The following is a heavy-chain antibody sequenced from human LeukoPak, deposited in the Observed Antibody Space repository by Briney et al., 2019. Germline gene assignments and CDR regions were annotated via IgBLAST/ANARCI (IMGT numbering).Heavy chain of an antibody. CDR2: IIPILGIA. D-gene: IGHD1-26*01. CDR3: ARVLGIGGAAFDI. V-gene: IGHV1-69*04. CDR1: GGTFSSYA. Sequence: GSSVKVSCKAAGGTFSSYAISWVRQAPGQGLEWMGRIIPILGIANYAQKFQGRVTITADKSTSTAYMELSSLRSEETAVYYCARVLGIGGAAFDIWGQGTMVTVSS. J-gene: IGHJ3*02.